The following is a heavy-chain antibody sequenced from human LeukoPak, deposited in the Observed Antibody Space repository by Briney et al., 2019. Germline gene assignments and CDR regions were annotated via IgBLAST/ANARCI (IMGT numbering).Heavy chain of an antibody. Sequence: ASVKVSCKASGYTFTGYYMHWVRQAPGQGLEWMGWINPNSGGTNYAQKFQGRVTMTRDTSISTAYMELSRLRSDDTAVYYCARDSGGIGDSGFFDYWGQGTLVTVSS. CDR2: INPNSGGT. CDR1: GYTFTGYY. J-gene: IGHJ4*02. CDR3: ARDSGGIGDSGFFDY. D-gene: IGHD4-17*01. V-gene: IGHV1-2*02.